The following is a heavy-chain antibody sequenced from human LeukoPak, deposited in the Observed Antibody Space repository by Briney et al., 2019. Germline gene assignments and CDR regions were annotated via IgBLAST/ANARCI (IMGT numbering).Heavy chain of an antibody. CDR3: AKHFGSSYGYYAY. CDR2: ISGSGGNT. V-gene: IGHV3-23*01. CDR1: GFTFSSYA. J-gene: IGHJ4*02. D-gene: IGHD5-18*01. Sequence: GGSLRLSCAATGFTFSSYAMSWVRQAPGKGLEWVSTISGSGGNTYYADSVKGRFTISRDNSKNTLYLQMNSLRAEDTAVYYCAKHFGSSYGYYAYWGQGTLVTVSS.